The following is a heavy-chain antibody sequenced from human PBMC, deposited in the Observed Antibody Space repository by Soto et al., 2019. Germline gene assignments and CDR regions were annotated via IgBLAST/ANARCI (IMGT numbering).Heavy chain of an antibody. CDR2: IYSGTNT. Sequence: GGSLRLSCAASGLTVSSNYMGWVRQAPGKGLEWVSVIYSGTNTHYADSVRGRFTISRDNSKNTLYLQMNSLRAEDTAVYYCARGFRVVGAYGAGAFFDYWAQGTRVTVSS. CDR1: GLTVSSNY. D-gene: IGHD2-15*01. CDR3: ARGFRVVGAYGAGAFFDY. J-gene: IGHJ4*02. V-gene: IGHV3-66*01.